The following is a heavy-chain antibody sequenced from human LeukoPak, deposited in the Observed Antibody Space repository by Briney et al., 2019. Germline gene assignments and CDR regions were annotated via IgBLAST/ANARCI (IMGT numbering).Heavy chain of an antibody. D-gene: IGHD5-18*01. CDR2: IYYSGST. V-gene: IGHV4-59*01. CDR1: GGSISSYY. J-gene: IGHJ3*02. CDR3: ARVVDTAMGHDAFDI. Sequence: SETLSLTCTVSGGSISSYYWSWIRQPPGKGLEWIGYIYYSGSTNYNPSLKSRVTISVDTSKNQFSLKLSSATAADTAVYYCARVVDTAMGHDAFDIWGQGTMVTVSS.